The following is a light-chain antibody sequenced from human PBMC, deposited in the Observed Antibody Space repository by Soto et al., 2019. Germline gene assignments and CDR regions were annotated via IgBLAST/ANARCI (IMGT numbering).Light chain of an antibody. V-gene: IGLV2-14*01. J-gene: IGLJ2*01. CDR3: SSYTSRSTLV. CDR2: DVS. Sequence: QSALTQPASVSGSPGQSITISCTGTSSDVGGYNYVSWYQQHPGKAPKLMIYDVSDRPSGVSSRFSGSKSGNTASLTISGLHVEDEADYYCSSYTSRSTLVFGGGTKVTVL. CDR1: SSDVGGYNY.